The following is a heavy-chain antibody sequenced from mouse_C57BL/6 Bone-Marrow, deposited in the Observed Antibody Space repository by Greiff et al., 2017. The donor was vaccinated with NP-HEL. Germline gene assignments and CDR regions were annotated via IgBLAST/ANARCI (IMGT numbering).Heavy chain of an antibody. CDR2: IRNKANGYKT. J-gene: IGHJ4*01. CDR3: ARSIYYEYADDPFDAMDY. CDR1: GFTFTDYY. D-gene: IGHD2-4*01. V-gene: IGHV7-3*01. Sequence: EVMLVESGGGLVQPGGSLSLSCAASGFTFTDYYMSWVRQPPGKALEWLGFIRNKANGYKTEYSASVKGRFTISRDNSQSVHYLQMNALRADDSATYDCARSIYYEYADDPFDAMDYWGQGTSVTVSS.